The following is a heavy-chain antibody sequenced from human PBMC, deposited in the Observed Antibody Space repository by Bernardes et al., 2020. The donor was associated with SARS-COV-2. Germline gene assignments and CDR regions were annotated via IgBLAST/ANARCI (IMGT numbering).Heavy chain of an antibody. J-gene: IGHJ6*02. CDR1: GCTGSNAW. CDR2: IKSKTDGGTT. Sequence: GGSRRLSVAASGCTGSNAWRSWVRKAAGKGLEWVGRIKSKTDGGTTDYAAPVKGRFTISRDDSKNTLYLQMNSLKTEDTAVYYCTTKYSSSWYPPYYYYYGMDVWGQGTTVTVSS. V-gene: IGHV3-15*01. D-gene: IGHD6-13*01. CDR3: TTKYSSSWYPPYYYYYGMDV.